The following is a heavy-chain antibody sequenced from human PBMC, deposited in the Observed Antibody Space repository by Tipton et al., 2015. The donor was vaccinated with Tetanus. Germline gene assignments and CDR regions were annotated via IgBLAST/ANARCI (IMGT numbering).Heavy chain of an antibody. V-gene: IGHV1-2*02. J-gene: IGHJ6*02. CDR3: ARDRGDYIYYGMDV. D-gene: IGHD3-22*01. Sequence: QLVQSGAELKKPGASLKVSCKASGYPFTGYYMYWVRQAPGQGLEGVGWIDPNSGGTIYAQNFQGRVTMTRDTSISTVYMELSRLRSDDTAVYYCARDRGDYIYYGMDVWGPGTTVTVS. CDR1: GYPFTGYY. CDR2: IDPNSGGT.